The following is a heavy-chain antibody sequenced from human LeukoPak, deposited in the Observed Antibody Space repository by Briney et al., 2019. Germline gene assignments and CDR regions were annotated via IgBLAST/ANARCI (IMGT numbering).Heavy chain of an antibody. V-gene: IGHV3-48*04. CDR3: ARMNYVSSGWGAPFDY. CDR1: GFTFSSFS. CDR2: IRTSGTNT. Sequence: GGSLRLSCAASGFTFSSFSMNWDRQAPGKGLEWVSYIRTSGTNTDYTGSVKGRFTISRDNAKNSLYLQMNSLRAEDTAVYYCARMNYVSSGWGAPFDYWGQGTLVTVSS. D-gene: IGHD1-7*01. J-gene: IGHJ4*02.